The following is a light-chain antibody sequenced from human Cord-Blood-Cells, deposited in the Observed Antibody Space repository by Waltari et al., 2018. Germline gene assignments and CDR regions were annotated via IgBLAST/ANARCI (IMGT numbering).Light chain of an antibody. CDR3: SSYTSSSTYV. CDR2: DVS. Sequence: HSALTHPASVSGSPRQPITIPCTGTSSDVGGCNYVPWYQQHPGNAPKLMIYDVSNRPSVVSNRFSGSKSGNTASLTISGLQAEDEADYYCSSYTSSSTYVFGTGTKVTVL. V-gene: IGLV2-14*03. CDR1: SSDVGGCNY. J-gene: IGLJ1*01.